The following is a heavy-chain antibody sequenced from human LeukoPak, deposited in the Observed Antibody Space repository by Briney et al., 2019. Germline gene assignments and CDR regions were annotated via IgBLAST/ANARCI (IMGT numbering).Heavy chain of an antibody. D-gene: IGHD3-22*01. Sequence: GGSLRLSCVASGFAFSSYAMTWVRQAPGRGLEWVSTICAYAARTYYADSVKGRFTTSRENSKSTLSLQMNSLRAEDTALYYCARGRFNYDSSGYSSFYHWGQGTLVTVSS. CDR2: ICAYAART. V-gene: IGHV3-23*01. J-gene: IGHJ4*02. CDR1: GFAFSSYA. CDR3: ARGRFNYDSSGYSSFYH.